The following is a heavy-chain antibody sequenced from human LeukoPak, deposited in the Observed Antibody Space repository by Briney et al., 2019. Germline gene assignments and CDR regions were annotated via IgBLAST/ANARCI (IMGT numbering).Heavy chain of an antibody. Sequence: SETLSLTCGASGYSISSGYYWGWIRQPPGKGLEWIGSIYHSGSTYYNPSLKSRVTISVDTSKNQFSLKLRSVTAADTALYYCARWDSGEWFHGAFDIWGQGTRVTVSS. CDR2: IYHSGST. J-gene: IGHJ3*02. D-gene: IGHD3-3*01. CDR1: GYSISSGYY. V-gene: IGHV4-38-2*01. CDR3: ARWDSGEWFHGAFDI.